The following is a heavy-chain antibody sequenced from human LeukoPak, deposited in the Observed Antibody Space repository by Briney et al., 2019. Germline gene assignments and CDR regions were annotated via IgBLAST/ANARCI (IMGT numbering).Heavy chain of an antibody. Sequence: ASVKVSCRASGYKFTSYDINWVRQATGQGLEWMGWMNPHSGNTGYAQTFQGRVTMTRNTSISTAYTELSSLRSEDTAVYYCARGARRPRAYYYYYMDVWGKGTTVTIPS. J-gene: IGHJ6*03. CDR2: MNPHSGNT. V-gene: IGHV1-8*02. CDR3: ARGARRPRAYYYYYMDV. D-gene: IGHD6-6*01. CDR1: GYKFTSYD.